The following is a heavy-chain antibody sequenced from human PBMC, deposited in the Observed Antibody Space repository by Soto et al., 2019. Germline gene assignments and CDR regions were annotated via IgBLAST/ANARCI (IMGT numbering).Heavy chain of an antibody. CDR2: IYYTGST. V-gene: IGHV4-30-4*01. Sequence: QVRLQESGQGRVKPSQTLSPTSTASGGPISSGVSFWSWVRQPPGKGLEWIGYIYYTGSTSYNPSLKSRITMSVDTSKNQFSLKVSSVTAADTAVYFCARDDGYYRLYDYWGQGTLVTVSS. CDR3: ARDDGYYRLYDY. D-gene: IGHD3-3*01. J-gene: IGHJ4*02. CDR1: GGPISSGVSF.